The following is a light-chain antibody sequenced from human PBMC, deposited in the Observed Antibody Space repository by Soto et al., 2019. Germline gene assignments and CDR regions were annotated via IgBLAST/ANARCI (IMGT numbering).Light chain of an antibody. V-gene: IGKV1-5*01. CDR3: QQYNGHSWT. CDR2: DAS. J-gene: IGKJ1*01. CDR1: QSISNR. Sequence: DIQMTQSPSTLSASVGDRVTITCRASQSISNRLAWYQQKPGKAPKVLIYDASSLESGVPSRFSGSGSGTEFTLTISSLQPDDFATYYCQQYNGHSWTFGQGTKVDIK.